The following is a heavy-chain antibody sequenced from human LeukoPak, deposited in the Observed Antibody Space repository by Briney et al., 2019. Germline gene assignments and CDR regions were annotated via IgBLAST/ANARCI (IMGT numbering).Heavy chain of an antibody. CDR3: ASTKSRYGTYYFDY. D-gene: IGHD1-14*01. CDR1: GGSVSSYY. V-gene: IGHV4-59*08. J-gene: IGHJ4*02. Sequence: SETLSLTCSVSGGSVSSYYWSWIRQPPGKGLEWIGYIRYSGSANYNPSLKSRVTMSVDTSKNQFSLKLSPVTAADTAVYYCASTKSRYGTYYFDYWGQGTLVTVSS. CDR2: IRYSGSA.